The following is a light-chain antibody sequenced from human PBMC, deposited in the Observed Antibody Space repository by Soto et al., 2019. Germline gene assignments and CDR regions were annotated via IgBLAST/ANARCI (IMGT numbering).Light chain of an antibody. CDR3: QQYNSYLLT. CDR1: QSISSW. J-gene: IGKJ4*01. Sequence: DIQMTQSPSTLSASVGDRVTITCRASQSISSWLAWYQQKPGKAPKLLIYDASSLESGVPSRFSGSGSGTEFTLTITSLQPDDFATYYCQQYNSYLLTFGGGTKVDIK. CDR2: DAS. V-gene: IGKV1-5*01.